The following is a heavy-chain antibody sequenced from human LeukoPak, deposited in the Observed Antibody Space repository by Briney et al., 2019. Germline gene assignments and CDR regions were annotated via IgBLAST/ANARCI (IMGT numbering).Heavy chain of an antibody. Sequence: SETLSLTCAVYGGSFSGYYWSWIRQPPGKGLEWIGEINHSGSTNYNPSLKSRVTISVDTSKNQFSLKLSSVTAADTAVYYCARVGYYDSSGYYSPHFDYWGQGTLVTVSS. CDR1: GGSFSGYY. CDR2: INHSGST. CDR3: ARVGYYDSSGYYSPHFDY. V-gene: IGHV4-34*01. D-gene: IGHD3-22*01. J-gene: IGHJ4*02.